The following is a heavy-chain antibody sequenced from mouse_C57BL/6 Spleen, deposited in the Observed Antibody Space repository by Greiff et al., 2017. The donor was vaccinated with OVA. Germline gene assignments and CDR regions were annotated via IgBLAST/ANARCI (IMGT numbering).Heavy chain of an antibody. J-gene: IGHJ4*01. CDR2: IYPSDSET. V-gene: IGHV1-61*01. D-gene: IGHD1-1*01. CDR3: ALIYYYGRRGMDY. CDR1: GYTFTSYW. Sequence: QVQLQQPGAELVRPGSSVKLSCKASGYTFTSYWMDWVKQRPGQGLEWIGNIYPSDSETHYNQKFKDKATLTVDKSSSTAYMQLSSLTSEDSAVYYCALIYYYGRRGMDYWGQGTSVTVSS.